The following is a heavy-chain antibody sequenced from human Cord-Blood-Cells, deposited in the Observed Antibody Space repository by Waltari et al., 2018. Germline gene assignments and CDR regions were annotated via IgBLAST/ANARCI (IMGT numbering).Heavy chain of an antibody. V-gene: IGHV4-38-2*01. CDR3: ARAPGAAAGSWWFDP. J-gene: IGHJ5*02. D-gene: IGHD6-13*01. CDR1: GDSSSTGSY. CDR2: VYHSGST. Sequence: VQLQESGPGLVNPSETLSVTCAVSGDSSSTGSYWGWIRQPPGKGLRCIGSVYHSGSTYYTPSLKSRVTISVDTSKNQFSLKLSSVTAADPAVYYCARAPGAAAGSWWFDPWGQGTLVTVSS.